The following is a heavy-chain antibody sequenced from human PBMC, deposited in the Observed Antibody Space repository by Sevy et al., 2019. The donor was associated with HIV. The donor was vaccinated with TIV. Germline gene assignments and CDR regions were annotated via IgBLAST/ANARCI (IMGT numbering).Heavy chain of an antibody. J-gene: IGHJ4*02. Sequence: GGSPRLSCAASGFTFSGSAMHWVRQASGKGLEWVGRIRSKANSYATAYAASVKGRFTISRDDSKNTAYLQMNSLKTEDTAVYYCTGNIAAAGIGYWGQGTLVTVSS. CDR1: GFTFSGSA. CDR2: IRSKANSYAT. D-gene: IGHD6-13*01. CDR3: TGNIAAAGIGY. V-gene: IGHV3-73*01.